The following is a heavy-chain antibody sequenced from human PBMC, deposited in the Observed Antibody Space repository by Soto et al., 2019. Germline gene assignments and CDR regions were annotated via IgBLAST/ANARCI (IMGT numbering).Heavy chain of an antibody. V-gene: IGHV3-74*01. J-gene: IGHJ5*02. CDR3: ASGDFWSGPGS. D-gene: IGHD3-3*01. Sequence: GGSLRLSCAASGFSFSSYWMHWVRQAPGKGLVWVSRIKGDGTNRNYADSVKGRFTISRDNAKNTLYLQMNSLRAEDTAVYYCASGDFWSGPGSWGQGTLVTVSS. CDR1: GFSFSSYW. CDR2: IKGDGTNR.